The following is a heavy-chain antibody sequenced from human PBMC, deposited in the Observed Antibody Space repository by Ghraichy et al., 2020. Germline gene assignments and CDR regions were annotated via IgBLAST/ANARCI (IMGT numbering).Heavy chain of an antibody. V-gene: IGHV3-21*01. J-gene: IGHJ4*02. Sequence: GGSLRLSCAASGFTFSSYSMNWVRQAPGKGLEWVSSISSSSSYIYYADSVKGRFTISRDNAKNSLYLQMNSLRAEDTAVYFCASEGPYSSSWLLFDYWGQGTLVTVSS. CDR1: GFTFSSYS. CDR2: ISSSSSYI. CDR3: ASEGPYSSSWLLFDY. D-gene: IGHD6-13*01.